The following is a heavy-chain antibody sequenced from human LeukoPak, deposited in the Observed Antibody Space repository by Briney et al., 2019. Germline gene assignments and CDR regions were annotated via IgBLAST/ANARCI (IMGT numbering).Heavy chain of an antibody. J-gene: IGHJ3*02. CDR3: ARGMTMVVKGAFDI. V-gene: IGHV1-18*01. CDR2: ISAYNGNT. CDR1: GYTFTSYG. D-gene: IGHD4-23*01. Sequence: GASVKVSCKASGYTFTSYGISWVRQAPGQGLEWMGWISAYNGNTNYAQKLQGRVTMATDTSTSTAYMELRSLRSDDTAVYYCARGMTMVVKGAFDIWGQGTMVTVSS.